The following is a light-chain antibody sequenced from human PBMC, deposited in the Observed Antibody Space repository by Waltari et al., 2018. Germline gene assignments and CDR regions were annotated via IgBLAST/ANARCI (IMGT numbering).Light chain of an antibody. CDR1: QSISSY. CDR2: AAS. V-gene: IGKV1-39*01. Sequence: DIQMTQSPSSLSASVRDRVTITCRASQSISSYLNWYQQKPGKAPKLRIYAASSLQSGVPSRFSGSGSETDFTLTISSLQPEDFATYYCQQSYSTPPTFGQGTKLEIK. CDR3: QQSYSTPPT. J-gene: IGKJ2*01.